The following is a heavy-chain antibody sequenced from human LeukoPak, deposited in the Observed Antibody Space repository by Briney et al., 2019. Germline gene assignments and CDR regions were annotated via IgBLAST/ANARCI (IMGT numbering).Heavy chain of an antibody. D-gene: IGHD3-22*01. V-gene: IGHV7-4-1*02. J-gene: IGHJ3*02. CDR1: GYTFTTYG. CDR3: AREVMIGAFDI. Sequence: ASVKVSCKASGYTFTTYGINWVRQAPGQGLEWMGWINTNTGDPTYAQGFTGRFVFSVDTSVSTAYLQISSLKAEDTAVYYCAREVMIGAFDIWGQGTMVTISS. CDR2: INTNTGDP.